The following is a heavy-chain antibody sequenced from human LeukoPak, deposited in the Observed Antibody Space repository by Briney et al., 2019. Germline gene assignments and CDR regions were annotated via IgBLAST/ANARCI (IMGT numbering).Heavy chain of an antibody. D-gene: IGHD4-17*01. CDR3: ARDLGDDLTTVTSGNWFDP. J-gene: IGHJ5*02. V-gene: IGHV1-46*01. Sequence: ASVKVSCKASGHTFTTYYVHLVRQAPGQGLEWMGVINPSGDGTNYPQRFQGRVTLTRDTSTSTVYMELRSLRSDDTAIYFCARDLGDDLTTVTSGNWFDPWGQGTLVTVSS. CDR2: INPSGDGT. CDR1: GHTFTTYY.